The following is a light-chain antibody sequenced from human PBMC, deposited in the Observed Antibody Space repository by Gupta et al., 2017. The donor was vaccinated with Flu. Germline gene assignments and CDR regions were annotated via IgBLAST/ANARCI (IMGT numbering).Light chain of an antibody. Sequence: IVMTQSPATLSVSPGDRATLSCRASQSVSSNLACYQQKPGTSPRPPIYGASTRATGIPARVSGSGSGTECTLTISSLQSEDFAVYYCQEYNNWPPYTFGQGTKLEIK. J-gene: IGKJ2*01. CDR2: GAS. CDR1: QSVSSN. V-gene: IGKV3-15*01. CDR3: QEYNNWPPYT.